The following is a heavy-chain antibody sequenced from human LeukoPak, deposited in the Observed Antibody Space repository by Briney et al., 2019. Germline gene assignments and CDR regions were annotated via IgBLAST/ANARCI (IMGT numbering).Heavy chain of an antibody. V-gene: IGHV3-33*01. CDR3: ARDLVGVYGMDV. D-gene: IGHD1-26*01. J-gene: IGHJ6*02. Sequence: GGSLRLSCAASGFTFSSYGMPWVRQAPGKGLEWVAVIWYDGSNKYYADSVKGRFTISRDNSKNTLYLQMNSLRAEDTAVYYCARDLVGVYGMDVWGQGTTVTVSS. CDR2: IWYDGSNK. CDR1: GFTFSSYG.